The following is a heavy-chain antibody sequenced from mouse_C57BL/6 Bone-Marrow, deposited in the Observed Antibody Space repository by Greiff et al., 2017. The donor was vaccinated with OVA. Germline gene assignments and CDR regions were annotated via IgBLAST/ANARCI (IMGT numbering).Heavy chain of an antibody. CDR1: GYTFTSYW. CDR3: AGGDYDDYAMDY. CDR2: IDPSDSET. D-gene: IGHD2-4*01. Sequence: VQLQQPGAELVRPGSSVKLSCKASGYTFTSYWMHWVKQRPIQGLEWIGNIDPSDSETHYNQKFKDKATLTVDKSSSTAYMQLSSLTSEDSAVYYCAGGDYDDYAMDYWGQGTSVTVSS. V-gene: IGHV1-52*01. J-gene: IGHJ4*01.